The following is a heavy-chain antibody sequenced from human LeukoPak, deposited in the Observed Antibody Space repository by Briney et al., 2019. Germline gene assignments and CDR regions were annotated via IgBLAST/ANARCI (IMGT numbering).Heavy chain of an antibody. CDR1: RVSFSSYA. Sequence: GGALRLSCEHSRVSFSSYAMSWGCQGLGGRLERVSPVSGEGFTRYSADTILGRVTISPDTFTNTLYLQMKSLRGEDTAVYYCARHVVTSMVTAGAAFHMWGQGTIVTVAS. V-gene: IGHV3-23*01. CDR3: ARHVVTSMVTAGAAFHM. D-gene: IGHD5-18*01. J-gene: IGHJ3*02. CDR2: VSGEGFTR.